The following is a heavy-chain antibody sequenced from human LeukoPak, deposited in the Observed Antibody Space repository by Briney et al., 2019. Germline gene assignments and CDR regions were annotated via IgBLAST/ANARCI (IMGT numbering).Heavy chain of an antibody. CDR3: ARGRYSSSWYRFDY. D-gene: IGHD6-13*01. CDR1: RCTFSDYY. V-gene: IGHV3-11*01. Sequence: GGSLRLSCAASRCTFSDYYMSWIRQAPGKGLEWVSYISSSGSTIYYADSVKGRFTISRDNAKNSLYLQMNSLRAEDTAVYYCARGRYSSSWYRFDYWGQGTLVTVSS. CDR2: ISSSGSTI. J-gene: IGHJ4*02.